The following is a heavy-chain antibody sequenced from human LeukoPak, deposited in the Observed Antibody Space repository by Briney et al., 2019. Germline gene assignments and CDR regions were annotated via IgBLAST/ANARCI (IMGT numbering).Heavy chain of an antibody. D-gene: IGHD3-16*01. CDR1: GGSISSGDYY. CDR3: AREVGRVTTSFDY. J-gene: IGHJ4*02. CDR2: IYYSGST. V-gene: IGHV4-30-4*01. Sequence: PSQTLSLTCTVSGGSISSGDYYWSWIRQPPGKGLEWIGYIYYSGSTYYNPSLKSRVTISVDTSKNQFSLKLSSMTAADTAVYYCAREVGRVTTSFDYWGQGTLVTVSS.